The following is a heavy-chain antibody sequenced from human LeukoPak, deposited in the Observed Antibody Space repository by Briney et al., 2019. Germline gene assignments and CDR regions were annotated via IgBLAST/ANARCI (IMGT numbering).Heavy chain of an antibody. D-gene: IGHD5-24*01. V-gene: IGHV3-66*01. CDR2: LYSGGTT. CDR1: GFTFSSYA. J-gene: IGHJ4*02. CDR3: AMDSSWLPLKFDY. Sequence: GGSLRLSCAASGFTFSSYAMSWVRQAPGKGLEWVSVLYSGGTTYYADSVKGRFTISRDNSKNTLYLQMNSLRAEDTAVYYCAMDSSWLPLKFDYWGQGTLVTVST.